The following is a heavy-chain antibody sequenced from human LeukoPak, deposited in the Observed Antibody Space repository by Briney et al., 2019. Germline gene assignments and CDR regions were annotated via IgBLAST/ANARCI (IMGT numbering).Heavy chain of an antibody. D-gene: IGHD3-22*01. V-gene: IGHV3-21*01. J-gene: IGHJ4*02. CDR2: ISSSSSYI. Sequence: GGSLRLSCAASGFTFSSYSMDWVRQAPGKGLEWVSSISSSSSYIYYADSVKGRFTISRDNAKNSLYLQMNSLRAEDTAVYYCARGKWGYYYDSSGYYYGFDYWGQGTLVTVSS. CDR1: GFTFSSYS. CDR3: ARGKWGYYYDSSGYYYGFDY.